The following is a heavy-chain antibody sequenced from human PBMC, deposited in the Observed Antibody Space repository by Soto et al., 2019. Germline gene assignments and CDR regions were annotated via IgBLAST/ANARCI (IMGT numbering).Heavy chain of an antibody. J-gene: IGHJ4*02. CDR1: GYSFTSYW. D-gene: IGHD1-26*01. CDR3: AREVEEDGGGSFDY. CDR2: IYPGDSDT. V-gene: IGHV5-51*01. Sequence: PGESVKISCKGAGYSFTSYWIGWVLQMPGKGLEWMGIIYPGDSDTRYSPSFQGQVTISADKSISTAYLQWSSLKASDTAMYYCAREVEEDGGGSFDYWGQGTLVTVSS.